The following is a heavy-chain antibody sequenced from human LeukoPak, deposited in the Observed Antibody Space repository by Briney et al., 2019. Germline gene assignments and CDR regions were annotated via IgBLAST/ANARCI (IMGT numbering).Heavy chain of an antibody. D-gene: IGHD3-10*01. J-gene: IGHJ4*02. Sequence: PGESLKISCQGSGYRFTNYWIGWVRQMPGKGLEWMGIIFPYDSDTRYSPSFQGQVTISADKSIRPAFLQWRRLKASDTAMFYCARHVAYYFGSGSPYYTDYWGQGTLVTVSS. CDR2: IFPYDSDT. V-gene: IGHV5-51*01. CDR1: GYRFTNYW. CDR3: ARHVAYYFGSGSPYYTDY.